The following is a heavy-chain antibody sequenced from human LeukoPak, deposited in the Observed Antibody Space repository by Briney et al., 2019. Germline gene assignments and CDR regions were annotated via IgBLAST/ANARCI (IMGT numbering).Heavy chain of an antibody. D-gene: IGHD2-15*01. Sequence: SVKVSCKASGGTFSSYAISWVRQAPGQGLEWMGGIITIFGTANYAQKFQGRVTITADESTSTAYMDLSNLRSEDTAVYYCAREGCSGGSCYSGYWFDPWGQGTLVTVSS. CDR3: AREGCSGGSCYSGYWFDP. CDR1: GGTFSSYA. J-gene: IGHJ5*02. V-gene: IGHV1-69*13. CDR2: IITIFGTA.